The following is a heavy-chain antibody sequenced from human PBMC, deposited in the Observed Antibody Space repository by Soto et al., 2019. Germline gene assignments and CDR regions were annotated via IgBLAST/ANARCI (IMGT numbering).Heavy chain of an antibody. CDR2: ISYDGSNK. D-gene: IGHD1-1*01. CDR1: GFTFSSYA. CDR3: ARDLNWNDEMVADY. Sequence: GGSLRLSCAASGFTFSSYAMHWVRQAPGKGLEWVAVISYDGSNKYYADSVKGRFTISRDNSKNTLYLQMNSLRAEDTAVYYCARDLNWNDEMVADYWGQGTLVTVSS. V-gene: IGHV3-30-3*01. J-gene: IGHJ4*02.